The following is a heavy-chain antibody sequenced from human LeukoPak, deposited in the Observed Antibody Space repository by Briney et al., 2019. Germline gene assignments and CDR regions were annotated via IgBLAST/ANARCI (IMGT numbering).Heavy chain of an antibody. CDR2: INHSGST. CDR3: ARGDNIVVVVAATRGDAFDI. Sequence: PSETLSLTCAVYGGSFSGYYWSWIRQPPGKGLEWIGEINHSGSTNYSPSLKSRVTISVDTSKNQFSLKLSSVTAADTAVYYCARGDNIVVVVAATRGDAFDIWGQGTMVTVSS. CDR1: GGSFSGYY. V-gene: IGHV4-34*01. J-gene: IGHJ3*02. D-gene: IGHD2-15*01.